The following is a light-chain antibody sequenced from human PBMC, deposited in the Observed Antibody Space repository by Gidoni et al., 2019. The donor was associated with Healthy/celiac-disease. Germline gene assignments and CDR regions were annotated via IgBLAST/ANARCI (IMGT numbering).Light chain of an antibody. CDR2: GNS. CDR1: SSNIGAGYD. V-gene: IGLV1-40*01. J-gene: IGLJ3*02. CDR3: QSYDSSLSGWV. Sequence: QSVLTQPPSVSGAPGHTVTISCTGSSSNIGAGYDVHWYQQLPGTAPKLLIYGNSNRPSGAPDRFSGSKSGTAAALAITGLQAEDEADYYCQSYDSSLSGWVFGGGTKLTVL.